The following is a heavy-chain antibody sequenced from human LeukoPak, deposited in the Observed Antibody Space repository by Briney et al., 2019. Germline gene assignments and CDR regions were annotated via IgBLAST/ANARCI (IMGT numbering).Heavy chain of an antibody. CDR2: ITTSDGNT. D-gene: IGHD6-13*01. CDR3: AKGSSSWYGNWFDP. CDR1: GFTFSSYT. J-gene: IGHJ5*02. V-gene: IGHV3-23*01. Sequence: GGSLRLSCAASGFTFSSYTMSWVRQAPGKGLEWVSTITTSDGNTYYADSVKGRFTVSRDNSKNTLYLQMNSLRAEDTAVYYCAKGSSSWYGNWFDPWGRGTLVTVSS.